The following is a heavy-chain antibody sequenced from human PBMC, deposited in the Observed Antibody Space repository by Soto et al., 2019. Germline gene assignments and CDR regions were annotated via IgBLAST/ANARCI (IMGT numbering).Heavy chain of an antibody. CDR3: AKFGSSSSGAFDI. J-gene: IGHJ3*02. V-gene: IGHV3-30*18. CDR1: GFTFSSYG. D-gene: IGHD6-6*01. CDR2: ISYDGSNK. Sequence: GGSLRLSCAASGFTFSSYGMHWVRQAPGKGLEWVAVISYDGSNKYYADSVKGRFTISRDNSKNTLYLQMNSLRAEDTAVYYCAKFGSSSSGAFDIWGQGTMVTVSS.